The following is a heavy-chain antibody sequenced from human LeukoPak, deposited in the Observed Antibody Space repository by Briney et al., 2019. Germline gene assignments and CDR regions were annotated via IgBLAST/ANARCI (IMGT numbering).Heavy chain of an antibody. J-gene: IGHJ4*02. CDR1: GFTFSSSA. D-gene: IGHD2-15*01. CDR2: ISGSGDST. V-gene: IGHV3-23*01. Sequence: GGSLRLSCAASGFTFSSSAMTWVHQAPGKGVERVSVISGSGDSTFYADSVKGRFTISRDSSKNTVYLQMNSLRAGDTAIYYWAKGMSGSCYSGLHCWGQGTLVTVSS. CDR3: AKGMSGSCYSGLHC.